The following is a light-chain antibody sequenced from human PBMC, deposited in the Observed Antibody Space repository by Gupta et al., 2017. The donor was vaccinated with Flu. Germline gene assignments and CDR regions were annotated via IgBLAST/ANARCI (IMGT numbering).Light chain of an antibody. CDR1: QRVSNNF. CDR3: HQYGSSPRA. V-gene: IGKV3-20*01. J-gene: IGKJ4*02. CDR2: GAT. Sequence: GTLSLSQGERDTLSCGARQRVSNNFLAWYQQKVGQAPRLLIYGATSRAAGIPGRFSGSASGADFTLTISRLEPEDSAVYYCHQYGSSPRAFGPGTKVEV.